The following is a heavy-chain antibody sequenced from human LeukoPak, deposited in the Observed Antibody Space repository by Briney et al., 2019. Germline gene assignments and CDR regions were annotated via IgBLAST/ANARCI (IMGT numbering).Heavy chain of an antibody. J-gene: IGHJ6*04. V-gene: IGHV3-7*01. CDR1: GFTSSSFW. CDR3: ATFAGVVPAGLIL. CDR2: IKKDGSEK. Sequence: PGGSLRLSCVASGFTSSSFWMSWVRRPPGRGLEWVANIKKDGSEKEYVDSVKGRFSIFRDNAKNSVFLQMNSLRAEDTAVYYCATFAGVVPAGLILWGKGTTVIISS. D-gene: IGHD2-2*01.